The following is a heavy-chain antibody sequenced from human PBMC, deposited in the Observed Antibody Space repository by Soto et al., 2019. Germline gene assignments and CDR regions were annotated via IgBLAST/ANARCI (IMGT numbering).Heavy chain of an antibody. CDR2: ISSSSSTI. D-gene: IGHD2-15*01. J-gene: IGHJ4*02. Sequence: PGGSLRLSCAASGFTFSSYSMNWVRQAPGKGLEWVSYISSSSSTIYYADSVKGRFTISRDNAKNSLYLQMNSLRDEDTAVYYCARDRQDIVVVVAEFDYWGQGTLVTVSS. CDR1: GFTFSSYS. V-gene: IGHV3-48*02. CDR3: ARDRQDIVVVVAEFDY.